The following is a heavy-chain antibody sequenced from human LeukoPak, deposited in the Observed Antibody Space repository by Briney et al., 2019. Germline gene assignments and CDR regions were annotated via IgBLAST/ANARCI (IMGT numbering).Heavy chain of an antibody. CDR3: ASTQLVLWGAFDI. CDR1: GFTFSSYA. Sequence: PGRSLRLPCAASGFTFSSYAMHWVRQAPGKGLEWVAVISYDGSNKYYADSVKGRFTISRDNSKNTLYLQMNSLRAEDTAVYYCASTQLVLWGAFDIWGQGTMVTVSS. CDR2: ISYDGSNK. D-gene: IGHD6-6*01. J-gene: IGHJ3*02. V-gene: IGHV3-30-3*01.